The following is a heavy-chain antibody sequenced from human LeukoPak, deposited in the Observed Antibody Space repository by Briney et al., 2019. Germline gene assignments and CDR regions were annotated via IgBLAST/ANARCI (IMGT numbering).Heavy chain of an antibody. CDR3: ARGSYSGYDIDY. Sequence: GASVKVSCKASGYTFTGYSMHWVRQAPGQGLEWMGRIIPNSGGSNFAQNFQGRVTITRDTSISTTYMELSSLRSDDTAVYYCARGSYSGYDIDYWGQGTLVTVSS. CDR2: IIPNSGGS. V-gene: IGHV1-2*06. D-gene: IGHD5-12*01. CDR1: GYTFTGYS. J-gene: IGHJ4*02.